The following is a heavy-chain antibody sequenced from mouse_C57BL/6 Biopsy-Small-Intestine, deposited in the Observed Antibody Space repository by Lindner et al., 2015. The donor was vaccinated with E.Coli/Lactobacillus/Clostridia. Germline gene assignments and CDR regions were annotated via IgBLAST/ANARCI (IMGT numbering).Heavy chain of an antibody. CDR1: GFTFSDYG. D-gene: IGHD1-1*01. V-gene: IGHV5-17*01. CDR3: ARDYYGSSHDY. Sequence: VQLQEVWGRLSEAWRVPETLLCSSGFTFSDYGMHWVRQAPEKGLEWVAYISSGSSTIYYADTVKGRFTISRDNAKNTLFLQMTSLRSEDTAMYYCARDYYGSSHDYWGQGTLVTVSA. J-gene: IGHJ3*01. CDR2: ISSGSSTI.